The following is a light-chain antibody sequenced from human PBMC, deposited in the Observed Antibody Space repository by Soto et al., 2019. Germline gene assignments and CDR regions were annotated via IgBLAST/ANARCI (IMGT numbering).Light chain of an antibody. CDR1: SSNIGSDT. J-gene: IGLJ1*01. V-gene: IGLV1-44*01. CDR3: AAWDDSLNGYV. Sequence: QSVLTQPPSASGTPGQWVTISCSGSSSNIGSDTVNWYQHLPGTAPKVLIYRNNQRPSGVPDRFSGSKSGTSASLAISALQSEDEADYYCAAWDDSLNGYVFGTGTKLTVL. CDR2: RNN.